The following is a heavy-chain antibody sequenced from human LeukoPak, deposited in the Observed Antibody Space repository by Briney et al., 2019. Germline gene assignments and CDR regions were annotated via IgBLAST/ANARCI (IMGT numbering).Heavy chain of an antibody. Sequence: ASVKVSCKASGYTFTNYDINWVRQATAQGLEWVGWMNPNSGKTGYTQKFQRRVSMTRDTSISTAYLELSSLRADDTAVYYCARDGGVGALNWFDPWGQGTLVTVSS. CDR3: ARDGGVGALNWFDP. V-gene: IGHV1-8*02. CDR2: MNPNSGKT. CDR1: GYTFTNYD. J-gene: IGHJ5*02. D-gene: IGHD2-15*01.